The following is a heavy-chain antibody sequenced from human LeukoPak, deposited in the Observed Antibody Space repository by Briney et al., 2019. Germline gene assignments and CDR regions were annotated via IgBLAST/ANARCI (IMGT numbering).Heavy chain of an antibody. Sequence: GESLRLSCAASGFNFSTYAMSWLRQAPRKGLEWVSGVSSSGGRTYSADPVKGRLTISRDNSKNTLNLQMSSLKAEDTAIYYCAKERCSGGACSSTPDYWGQGTLVTVSS. V-gene: IGHV3-23*01. CDR3: AKERCSGGACSSTPDY. D-gene: IGHD2-15*01. CDR2: VSSSGGRT. J-gene: IGHJ4*02. CDR1: GFNFSTYA.